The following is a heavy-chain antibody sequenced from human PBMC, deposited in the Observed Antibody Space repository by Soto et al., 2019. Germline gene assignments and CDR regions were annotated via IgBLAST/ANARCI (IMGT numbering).Heavy chain of an antibody. V-gene: IGHV5-51*01. CDR3: ARPSRGDFWSGYQPPKYYYYGMDV. Sequence: PGESLKISCKGSGYIFTSYWIGWVRQMPGKGLEWMGIIYPIDSDTRYSPSFQGQVTISVDKSISTAYLQWSSLKASDTAMYYCARPSRGDFWSGYQPPKYYYYGMDVWGQGTTVTVSS. J-gene: IGHJ6*02. D-gene: IGHD3-3*01. CDR2: IYPIDSDT. CDR1: GYIFTSYW.